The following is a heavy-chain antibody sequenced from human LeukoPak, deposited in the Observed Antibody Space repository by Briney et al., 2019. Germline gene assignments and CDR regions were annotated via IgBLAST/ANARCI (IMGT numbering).Heavy chain of an antibody. Sequence: PSETLSLTCTVSGGSISSGYSFWGWIRQAPEKGLEWIGSISNTGITDYNPSLRSRVTISEDASKSQFSLRLPSVTGADTAVYYCARQYLYWGQGILVTVSS. CDR1: GGSISSGYSF. CDR3: ARQYLY. J-gene: IGHJ4*02. CDR2: ISNTGIT. V-gene: IGHV4-39*01.